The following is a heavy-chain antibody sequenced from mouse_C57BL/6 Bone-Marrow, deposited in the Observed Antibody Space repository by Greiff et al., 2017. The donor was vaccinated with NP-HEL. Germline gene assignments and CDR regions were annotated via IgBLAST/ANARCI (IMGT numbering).Heavy chain of an antibody. J-gene: IGHJ1*03. D-gene: IGHD1-1*01. CDR3: TKSRGSSPWYFDV. CDR2: IRNKANNHAT. Sequence: EVKLVESGGGLVQPGGSMKLSCAASGFTFSDAWMDWVRQSPEKGLEWVADIRNKANNHATYYAESVKGRFTISRDDSKSSVYLQMNSLRAEDTGIYYCTKSRGSSPWYFDVWGTGTTVTVSS. V-gene: IGHV6-6*01. CDR1: GFTFSDAW.